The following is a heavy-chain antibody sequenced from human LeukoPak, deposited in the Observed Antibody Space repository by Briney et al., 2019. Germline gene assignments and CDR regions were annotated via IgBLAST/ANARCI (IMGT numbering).Heavy chain of an antibody. CDR1: GGSISNYY. Sequence: SETLSLTCAVSGGSISNYYWSWIRQPPGKGLEWIGEINHSGSTNYNPSLKSRVTISVDTSKNQFSLKLSSVTAADTAVYYCARVVAAAGTDFDIWGQGTMVTVSS. J-gene: IGHJ3*02. D-gene: IGHD6-13*01. CDR3: ARVVAAAGTDFDI. V-gene: IGHV4-34*01. CDR2: INHSGST.